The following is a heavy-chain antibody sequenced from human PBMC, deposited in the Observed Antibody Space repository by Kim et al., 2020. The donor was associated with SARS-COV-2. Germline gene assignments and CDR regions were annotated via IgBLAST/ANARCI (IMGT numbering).Heavy chain of an antibody. CDR2: INWNGGCT. CDR3: ARVRSGVTSYYYYGMDV. CDR1: GFTFGDYG. J-gene: IGHJ6*02. D-gene: IGHD4-17*01. Sequence: GGSLRLSCAASGFTFGDYGMSWVRQAPGKGLEWVSGINWNGGCTGYADSVKGRFTISRDNAKNSLYLQMNSLRAEDTALYYCARVRSGVTSYYYYGMDVWGQGTTVTVSS. V-gene: IGHV3-20*04.